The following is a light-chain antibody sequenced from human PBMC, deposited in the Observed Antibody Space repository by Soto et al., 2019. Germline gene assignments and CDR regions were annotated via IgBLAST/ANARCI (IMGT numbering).Light chain of an antibody. J-gene: IGLJ2*01. CDR1: SGHSSYA. CDR3: QTWETGIVV. Sequence: QSVLTQSPSASASLGASVKLTCTLSSGHSSYAIAWHQQQPEKGPRYLMKLNSDGSHSKGDGIPDRFSGSSSGAERYLTISSLQSEDEADYYCQTWETGIVVFGGVTKLTVL. CDR2: LNSDGSH. V-gene: IGLV4-69*01.